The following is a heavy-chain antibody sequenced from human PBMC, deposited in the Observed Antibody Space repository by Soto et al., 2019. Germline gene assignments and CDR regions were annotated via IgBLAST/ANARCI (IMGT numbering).Heavy chain of an antibody. V-gene: IGHV4-30-4*01. CDR1: GGSISSGDYY. Sequence: QVQLQESGPGLVKPSQTLSLTCTVSGGSISSGDYYWSWIRQPPGKGLEWIGYVYYSGSTYYNPSLTSRVNISVDTSKNQFSLKLSSVTAADTAVYYCDRAGLEWSYNWFDPGGQGTLVTVSS. J-gene: IGHJ5*02. CDR2: VYYSGST. CDR3: DRAGLEWSYNWFDP. D-gene: IGHD3-3*01.